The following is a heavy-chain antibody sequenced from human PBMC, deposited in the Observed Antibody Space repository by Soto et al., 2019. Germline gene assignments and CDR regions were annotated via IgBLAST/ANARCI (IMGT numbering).Heavy chain of an antibody. CDR1: GYTFTSYG. V-gene: IGHV1-18*01. Sequence: ASVKVSCKASGYTFTSYGISWVRQAPGQGLEWMGWISAYNGNTNYAQKLQGRGTMTTDTSTSTAYMELRSLRSDDTAVYYCARGPPQGPIVVVVAATQKKGALDIWGQGTMVT. CDR3: ARGPPQGPIVVVVAATQKKGALDI. CDR2: ISAYNGNT. D-gene: IGHD2-15*01. J-gene: IGHJ3*02.